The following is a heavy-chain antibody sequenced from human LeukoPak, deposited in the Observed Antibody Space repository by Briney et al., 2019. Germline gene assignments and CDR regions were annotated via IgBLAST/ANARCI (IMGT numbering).Heavy chain of an antibody. J-gene: IGHJ3*02. V-gene: IGHV3-15*01. D-gene: IGHD1-26*01. CDR3: ITDPGEWEPI. CDR1: GFTFSNNA. CDR2: IKSETDGGTT. Sequence: GGSLRLSCAASGFTFSNNAMSWVRQAPGKGLEWVGRIKSETDGGTTDYGAPVKGRFIISRDDSKNTLYLQMNGLKIEDTAVYYCITDPGEWEPIWGQGTMVTVSS.